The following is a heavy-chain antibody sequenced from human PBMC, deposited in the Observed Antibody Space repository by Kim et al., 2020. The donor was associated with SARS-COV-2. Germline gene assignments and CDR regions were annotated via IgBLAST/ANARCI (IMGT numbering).Heavy chain of an antibody. CDR2: ISGSGGST. V-gene: IGHV3-23*01. Sequence: GGSLRLSCAASGFTFSSYAMSWVRQAPGKGLEWVSAISGSGGSTYYADSVKGRFTISRDNSKNTLYLQMNSLRAEDTAVYYCAKMGVQLWSREDYFDYWGQGTLVTVSS. CDR1: GFTFSSYA. CDR3: AKMGVQLWSREDYFDY. D-gene: IGHD5-18*01. J-gene: IGHJ4*02.